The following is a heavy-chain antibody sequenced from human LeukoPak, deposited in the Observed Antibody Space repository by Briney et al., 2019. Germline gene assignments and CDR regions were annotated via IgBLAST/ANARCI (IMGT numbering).Heavy chain of an antibody. CDR2: ISSNGGST. CDR3: ARGQSTVTTHGRFDY. Sequence: GGSLRLSCAASGFTFSSYAMHWVRQAPGKGLEYASAISSNGGSTYYANSVKGRFTISRDNSKNTLYLQMGSLRAEDMAVYYCARGQSTVTTHGRFDYWGQGTLVTVSS. CDR1: GFTFSSYA. J-gene: IGHJ4*02. D-gene: IGHD4-17*01. V-gene: IGHV3-64*01.